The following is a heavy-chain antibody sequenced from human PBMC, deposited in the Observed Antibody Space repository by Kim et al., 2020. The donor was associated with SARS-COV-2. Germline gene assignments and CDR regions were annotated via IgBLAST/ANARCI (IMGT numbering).Heavy chain of an antibody. Sequence: GGSLRLSCAASGFTFDDYAMHWVRQAPGKGLEWVSGISWNSGSIGYADSVKGRFTISRDNAKNSLYLQMNSLRAEDTALYYCAKDIEGFGDVYYYGLDYWGQGTPVTVSS. V-gene: IGHV3-9*01. CDR1: GFTFDDYA. CDR2: ISWNSGSI. D-gene: IGHD3-10*01. J-gene: IGHJ6*02. CDR3: AKDIEGFGDVYYYGLDY.